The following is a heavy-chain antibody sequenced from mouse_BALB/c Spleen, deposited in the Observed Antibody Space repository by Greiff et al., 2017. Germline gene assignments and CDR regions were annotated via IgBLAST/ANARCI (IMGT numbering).Heavy chain of an antibody. CDR2: IWSGGST. CDR3: ARRGFYDYYGSSAYYAMDY. D-gene: IGHD1-1*01. J-gene: IGHJ4*01. V-gene: IGHV2-4-1*01. CDR1: GFSLTSYG. Sequence: VQLQESGPGLVQPSQSLSITCTVSGFSLTSYGVHWVRQSPGKGLEWLGVIWSGGSTDYNAAFISRLSISKDNSKSQVFFKMNSLQADDTAIYYCARRGFYDYYGSSAYYAMDYWGQGTSVTVSS.